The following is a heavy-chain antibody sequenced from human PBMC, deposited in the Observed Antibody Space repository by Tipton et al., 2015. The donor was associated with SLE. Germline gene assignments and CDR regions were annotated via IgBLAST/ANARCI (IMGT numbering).Heavy chain of an antibody. CDR2: IYDSGST. CDR1: GGSISSSSYY. Sequence: TLSLTCTVSGGSISSSSYYWGWIRQPPGKGLEWIGSIYDSGSTYYNRSLKSRVTISVDTSKNQFSLKLSSVTAADTAVYYCAREEVAAAGTEWYFDLWGRGTLVTVSS. V-gene: IGHV4-39*07. D-gene: IGHD6-13*01. J-gene: IGHJ2*01. CDR3: AREEVAAAGTEWYFDL.